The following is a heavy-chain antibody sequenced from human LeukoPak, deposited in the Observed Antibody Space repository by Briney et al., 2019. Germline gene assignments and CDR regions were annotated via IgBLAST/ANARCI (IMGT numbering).Heavy chain of an antibody. D-gene: IGHD4-23*01. CDR2: ITGSGDTT. Sequence: PGGSLRLSCAASGFTFSSDGMSWVRQAPGKGLEWVSSITGSGDTTYYADSVKGRFTISRDNSKNTLYLQMNSLRAEDTAVYYCARDAGGNDAFDIWGQGTMVTVSS. V-gene: IGHV3-23*01. CDR3: ARDAGGNDAFDI. CDR1: GFTFSSDG. J-gene: IGHJ3*02.